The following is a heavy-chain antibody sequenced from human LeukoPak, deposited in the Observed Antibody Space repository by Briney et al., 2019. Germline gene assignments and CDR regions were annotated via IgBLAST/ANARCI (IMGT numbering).Heavy chain of an antibody. D-gene: IGHD3-10*01. CDR1: GYSISSGYY. Sequence: PSETLSLTCTVSGYSISSGYYWGWIRQPPGKGLEWIGNIYHSGSAYKTPSLKSRVTISVDTSKNQFSLKLSSVTAADTAVYYCARVWFPDAFDIWGQGTMVTVSS. CDR3: ARVWFPDAFDI. CDR2: IYHSGSA. J-gene: IGHJ3*02. V-gene: IGHV4-38-2*02.